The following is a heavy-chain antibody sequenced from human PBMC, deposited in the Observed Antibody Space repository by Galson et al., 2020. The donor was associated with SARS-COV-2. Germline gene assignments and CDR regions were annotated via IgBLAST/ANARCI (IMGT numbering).Heavy chain of an antibody. J-gene: IGHJ6*02. V-gene: IGHV3-30*18. CDR3: AKDLLLLWFGDYYYGMDV. Sequence: SLRLSCAASGFTFSSYGMHWVRQAPGKGLAWVAVISYDGSNKYYADSVKGRFTISRDNSKNTLYLQMNSLRAEDTAVYYCAKDLLLLWFGDYYYGMDVWGQGTTVTVSS. D-gene: IGHD3-10*01. CDR2: ISYDGSNK. CDR1: GFTFSSYG.